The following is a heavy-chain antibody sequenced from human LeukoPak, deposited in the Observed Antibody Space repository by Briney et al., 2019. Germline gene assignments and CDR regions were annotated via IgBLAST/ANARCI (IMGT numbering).Heavy chain of an antibody. CDR1: GYSISSGYY. V-gene: IGHV4-38-2*02. CDR3: ARVNDYGDPFDY. CDR2: IYHSGST. Sequence: SETLSLTCTVSGYSISSGYYWGWIRQPPGKGLEWIGSIYHSGSTYYNPSLKSRVTISVDTSKNQFSLKLSSVTAADTAVYYCARVNDYGDPFDYWGQGTLVTVSS. D-gene: IGHD4-17*01. J-gene: IGHJ4*02.